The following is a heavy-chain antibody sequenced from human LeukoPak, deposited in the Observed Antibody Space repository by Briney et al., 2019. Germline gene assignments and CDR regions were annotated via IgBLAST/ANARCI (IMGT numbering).Heavy chain of an antibody. J-gene: IGHJ3*02. D-gene: IGHD3-22*01. V-gene: IGHV3-21*04. CDR3: AKPITLTYYYDSSGYGRAFDI. CDR2: VSSSSNYI. CDR1: GFIFSSYS. Sequence: GGSLRLSCAASGFIFSSYSMNWVRQAPGKGLEWVSSVSSSSNYIYYADSVKGRFTISRDNSKNTLYLQMNSLRAEDTAVYYCAKPITLTYYYDSSGYGRAFDIWGQGTMVTVSS.